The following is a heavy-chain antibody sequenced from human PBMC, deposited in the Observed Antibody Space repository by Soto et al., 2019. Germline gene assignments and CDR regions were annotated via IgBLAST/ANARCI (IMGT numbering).Heavy chain of an antibody. V-gene: IGHV1-18*01. CDR1: GYTFTRYY. Sequence: QVQLVQSGAEVKKPGASVKVSCMASGYTFTRYYIHWVRQAPGQGLEWMGWVSAYNGNTHYEQKLQGRVTLTTDTSTSTAYMELRSLRSDVTAVYFCARGGQWDFLSGYWGQGTLGTVSS. D-gene: IGHD3-3*01. CDR3: ARGGQWDFLSGY. J-gene: IGHJ4*02. CDR2: VSAYNGNT.